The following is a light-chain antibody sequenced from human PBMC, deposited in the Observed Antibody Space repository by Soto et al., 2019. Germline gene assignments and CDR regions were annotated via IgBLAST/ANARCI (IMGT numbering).Light chain of an antibody. CDR2: GAS. CDR1: ESVNSSY. V-gene: IGKV3-20*01. CDR3: HQYGSSPET. Sequence: EIVLTQSPGILSLFPGERATLSCRPSESVNSSYLAWYQQRPGQAPRLLMYGASNRARGIPDRFSGSGSGADFTLTISRLQPEDFAVYYCHQYGSSPETFGQGTKVDIK. J-gene: IGKJ1*01.